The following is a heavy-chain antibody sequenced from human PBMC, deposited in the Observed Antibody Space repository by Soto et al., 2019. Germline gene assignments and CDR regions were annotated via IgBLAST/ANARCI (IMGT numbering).Heavy chain of an antibody. CDR1: GGTFSSYA. J-gene: IGHJ6*02. V-gene: IGHV1-69*13. CDR2: IIPIFGTA. Sequence: SVKVSCKASGGTFSSYAISRVRQAPGQGLEWMGGIIPIFGTANYAQKFQGRVTITADESTSTAYMELSSLRSEDTAVYYCARDVDTAMARESYYYYGMDVWGQGTTVTVSS. D-gene: IGHD5-18*01. CDR3: ARDVDTAMARESYYYYGMDV.